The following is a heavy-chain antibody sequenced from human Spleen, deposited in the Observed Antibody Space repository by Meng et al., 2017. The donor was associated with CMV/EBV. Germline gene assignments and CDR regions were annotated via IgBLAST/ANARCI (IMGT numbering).Heavy chain of an antibody. Sequence: SVKVSCKASGGTFSSYGVSWVRQAPGQGLEWMGGIVPFFGAPKYAQKFQSRITITTDEFTTTAYMELSSLRSEDTAVYYCASSYYYDSSGYVYFDFWGQGTLVTVSS. J-gene: IGHJ4*02. D-gene: IGHD3-22*01. CDR2: IVPFFGAP. V-gene: IGHV1-69*05. CDR3: ASSYYYDSSGYVYFDF. CDR1: GGTFSSYG.